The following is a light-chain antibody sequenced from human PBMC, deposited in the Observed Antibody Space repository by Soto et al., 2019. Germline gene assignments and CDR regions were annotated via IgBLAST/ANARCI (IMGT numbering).Light chain of an antibody. J-gene: IGLJ2*01. CDR2: QGT. CDR1: KLGDKT. Sequence: SYELTQPPSVSVSPGQTAIITCSGDKLGDKTASWYQQKPGQSPVLVIYQGTQRPSGIPERFSGSNSGKSATLTISATQAVDEADYYCQAWDRKVVFGGGTKVTVL. CDR3: QAWDRKVV. V-gene: IGLV3-1*01.